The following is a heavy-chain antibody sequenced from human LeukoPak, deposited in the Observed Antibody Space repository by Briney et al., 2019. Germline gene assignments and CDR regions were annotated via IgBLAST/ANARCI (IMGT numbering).Heavy chain of an antibody. J-gene: IGHJ2*01. V-gene: IGHV4-30-4*01. CDR3: ARDPYCSSTSCRDWYFDL. CDR1: GGSISSGDYY. Sequence: SETLSLTCTVSGGSISSGDYYWSWIRQPPGKGLEWLGYIYYSGSTYYNPSLKSRVTISVDTSTNQFSLKLGSVTAADPAVYYCARDPYCSSTSCRDWYFDLWGRGTLVTVSS. D-gene: IGHD2-2*01. CDR2: IYYSGST.